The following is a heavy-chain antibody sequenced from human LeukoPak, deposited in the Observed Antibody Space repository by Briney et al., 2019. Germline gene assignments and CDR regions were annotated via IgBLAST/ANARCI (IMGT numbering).Heavy chain of an antibody. Sequence: GGSLRLSRAASGFTFSSYAMSWVRQAPGKGLEWVSAISGSGGSTYYADSVKGRFTISRDNSKNTLYLQMNSLRAEDTAVYYCAKGRNTMVRGVIKGFDYWGQGTLVTVSS. CDR1: GFTFSSYA. V-gene: IGHV3-23*01. CDR3: AKGRNTMVRGVIKGFDY. J-gene: IGHJ4*02. D-gene: IGHD3-10*01. CDR2: ISGSGGST.